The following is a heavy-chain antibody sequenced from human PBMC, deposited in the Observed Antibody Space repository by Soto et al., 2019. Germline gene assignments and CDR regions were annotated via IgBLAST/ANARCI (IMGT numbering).Heavy chain of an antibody. CDR2: ISGYGGST. J-gene: IGHJ4*02. V-gene: IGHV3-23*01. CDR1: GFTFDDHP. CDR3: AKQRTTVSTSFDY. Sequence: EVQLLESRGGLVQPGGTLTVACVAAGFTFDDHPMSWVRLAPGKGLEWVSTISGYGGSTFYPDSLKGRFVISRDNAKNTLYLQINTLRAEDTAIYFCAKQRTTVSTSFDYWGRGTLVTVSS. D-gene: IGHD4-17*01.